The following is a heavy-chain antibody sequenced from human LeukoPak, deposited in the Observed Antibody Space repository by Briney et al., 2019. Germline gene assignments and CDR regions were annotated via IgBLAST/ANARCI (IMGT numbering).Heavy chain of an antibody. D-gene: IGHD2-15*01. CDR3: ARVFYCSGGSCYLEIDY. CDR1: GSTFSSYS. V-gene: IGHV3-21*01. J-gene: IGHJ4*02. CDR2: ISSSSSYI. Sequence: GGSLRLSCAASGSTFSSYSMNWVRQAPGKGLEWVSSISSSSSYIYYADSVKGRFTISRDNAKNSLYLQMNSLRAEDTAVYYCARVFYCSGGSCYLEIDYWGQGTLVTVSS.